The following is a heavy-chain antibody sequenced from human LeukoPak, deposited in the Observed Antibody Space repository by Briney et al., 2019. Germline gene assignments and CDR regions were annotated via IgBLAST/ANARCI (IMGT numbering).Heavy chain of an antibody. Sequence: PGGSLRLSCAASGFTFSSYWMSWVRQAPGEGLEWVANIKQDGSEKYYVDSVKGRFTISRDNAKNSLYLQMNSLRAEDTAVYYCARDGYYYDSSGYSSFDPWGQGTLVTVSS. CDR1: GFTFSSYW. CDR3: ARDGYYYDSSGYSSFDP. J-gene: IGHJ5*02. CDR2: IKQDGSEK. D-gene: IGHD3-22*01. V-gene: IGHV3-7*01.